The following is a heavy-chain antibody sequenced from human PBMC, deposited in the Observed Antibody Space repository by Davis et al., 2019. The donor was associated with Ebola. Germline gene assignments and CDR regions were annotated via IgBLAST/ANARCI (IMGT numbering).Heavy chain of an antibody. CDR2: MFSGGRT. V-gene: IGHV3-53*01. D-gene: IGHD1-14*01. Sequence: GGSLRLSCAASGFTFSSYSMNWVRQAPGKGLEWVSVMFSGGRTYYADSVKGRFTISRDNTKNTLFLQMKSLRTDDTAVYYCATGTDLDYWGQGTLVTVSS. CDR3: ATGTDLDY. J-gene: IGHJ4*02. CDR1: GFTFSSYS.